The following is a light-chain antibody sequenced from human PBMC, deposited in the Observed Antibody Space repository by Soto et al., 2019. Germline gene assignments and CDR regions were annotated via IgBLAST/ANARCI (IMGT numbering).Light chain of an antibody. CDR3: LLYYGGARV. Sequence: QAVVTQEPSLTVSPGGTVTLTCASSTGSVTSDYYPNWFQQKPGQAPRAIIYSSTNKYSWTPARFSGSLLGGKADLTLSGVRPEDEAEYYCLLYYGGARVFGGGTKLTVL. J-gene: IGLJ3*02. CDR2: SST. CDR1: TGSVTSDYY. V-gene: IGLV7-43*01.